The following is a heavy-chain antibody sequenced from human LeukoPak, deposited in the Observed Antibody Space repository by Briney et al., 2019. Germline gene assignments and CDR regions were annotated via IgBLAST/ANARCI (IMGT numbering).Heavy chain of an antibody. CDR3: ARTKSWDPNFDH. D-gene: IGHD1-26*01. CDR1: GASISSGDYY. CDR2: IYSSGST. J-gene: IGHJ4*02. Sequence: PSETLSLTCTVSGASISSGDYYWSWIRQPPGRGLEWIGYIYSSGSTYYNPSLKSRVTISVDTSKNQFSLKLSSVTAADTAVYYCARTKSWDPNFDHWGQGTLVTVSS. V-gene: IGHV4-61*08.